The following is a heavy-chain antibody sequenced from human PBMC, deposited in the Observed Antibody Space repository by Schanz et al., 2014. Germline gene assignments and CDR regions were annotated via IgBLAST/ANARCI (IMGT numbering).Heavy chain of an antibody. D-gene: IGHD3-22*01. V-gene: IGHV3-66*01. CDR2: IYTDGST. CDR3: ARGREVVAKIFDV. J-gene: IGHJ3*01. Sequence: EVQLLESGGGLVQPGGSLRLSCAGSGFTVSKNYMSWVRQAPGKGLEWVSIIYTDGSTYYADSVRDRFTISRDNSKNTLYLQMNSLRAEDTGVYYCARGREVVAKIFDVWGQGTVVTVSS. CDR1: GFTVSKNY.